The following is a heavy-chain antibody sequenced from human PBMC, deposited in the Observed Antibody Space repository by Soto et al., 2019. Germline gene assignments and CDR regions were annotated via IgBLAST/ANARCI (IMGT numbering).Heavy chain of an antibody. J-gene: IGHJ4*02. CDR1: GYTFIDNL. CDR2: INPSTGVR. D-gene: IGHD2-2*01. CDR3: ARGYCSTRDCSDYFDY. Sequence: ASVKVSCKTSGYTFIDNLMHWARQAPGQGLEWMALINPSTGVRNYAQKFQGRVTMTWDTSINTAYMELSRLRSDDTAIYYCARGYCSTRDCSDYFDYWGQGTLVTVSS. V-gene: IGHV1-2*06.